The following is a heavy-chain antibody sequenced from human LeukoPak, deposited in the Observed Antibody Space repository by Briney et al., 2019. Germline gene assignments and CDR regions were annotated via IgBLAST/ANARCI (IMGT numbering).Heavy chain of an antibody. CDR1: GFTFYDYA. J-gene: IGHJ3*02. Sequence: PGGSLRLSCAASGFTFYDYAMHWVRQAPGKGLGWVSGISWNSGSIVYADSVKGRFTISRDNAKNSLYLQMNSLRAEDTALYYCAKDISESWFGELSAFDIWGQGTMVTVSS. D-gene: IGHD3-10*01. V-gene: IGHV3-9*01. CDR2: ISWNSGSI. CDR3: AKDISESWFGELSAFDI.